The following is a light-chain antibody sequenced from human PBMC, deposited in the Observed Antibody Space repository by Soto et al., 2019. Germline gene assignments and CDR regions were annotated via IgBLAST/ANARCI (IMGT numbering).Light chain of an antibody. CDR3: QQTYSSPIT. Sequence: DIQMTQSPSTLSASVGDRVTITCRASQTISSWLAWYQQKPGKAPKLLIYKASTLKSGVPSRFSGSGSGTDFTLTISNLQPEDFAGYYCQQTYSSPITFGQGTRLEIK. J-gene: IGKJ5*01. V-gene: IGKV1-5*03. CDR1: QTISSW. CDR2: KAS.